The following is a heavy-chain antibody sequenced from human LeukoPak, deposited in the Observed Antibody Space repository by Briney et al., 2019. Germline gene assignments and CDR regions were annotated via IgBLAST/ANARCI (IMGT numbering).Heavy chain of an antibody. J-gene: IGHJ6*03. D-gene: IGHD3-10*01. Sequence: GGSLRLSCVASGFTVSSNYMSWVRQAPGKGLQWVSVIYSGGSTYYADSVKGRFTISRDNSKNTLYLQMNSLRAEDTAVYYCASGSGSYRTPYYYMDVWGTGTTVTVSS. V-gene: IGHV3-53*01. CDR3: ASGSGSYRTPYYYMDV. CDR1: GFTVSSNY. CDR2: IYSGGST.